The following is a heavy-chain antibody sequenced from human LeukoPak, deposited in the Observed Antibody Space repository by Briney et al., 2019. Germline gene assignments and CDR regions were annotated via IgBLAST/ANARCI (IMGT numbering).Heavy chain of an antibody. CDR1: GYTFTSYC. CDR3: ARWGRSFDWLLSFDY. D-gene: IGHD3-9*01. CDR2: ISAYNGNT. J-gene: IGHJ4*02. Sequence: ASVKVSCKASGYTFTSYCISWVRQAPGQGLEWMGWISAYNGNTNYAQKLQGRVTMTTDTSTSTAYMELRSLRSDDPAVYYCARWGRSFDWLLSFDYWGQGTLVTVSS. V-gene: IGHV1-18*04.